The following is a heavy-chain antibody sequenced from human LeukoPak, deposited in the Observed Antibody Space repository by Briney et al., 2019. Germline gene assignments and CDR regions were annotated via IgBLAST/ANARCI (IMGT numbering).Heavy chain of an antibody. CDR1: GFTFGKYW. V-gene: IGHV3-7*03. D-gene: IGHD3-3*01. CDR3: ARDQYDTWSRRGNFDS. J-gene: IGHJ4*02. Sequence: GGSLRLSCVASGFTFGKYWMSWVRQAPGKGLEWVANIKLDGSEKNYVDSVKGRFTVSRDNTKNSLYLQMNSLRAEDTAVFYCARDQYDTWSRRGNFDSWGQGTLVIVSS. CDR2: IKLDGSEK.